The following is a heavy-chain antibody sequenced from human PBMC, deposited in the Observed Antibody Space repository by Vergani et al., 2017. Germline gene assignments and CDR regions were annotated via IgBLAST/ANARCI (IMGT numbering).Heavy chain of an antibody. CDR2: LTGGGGST. CDR3: VKDGGSYENYVDDY. Sequence: EVQLLESGGSLKQPGGSVRLSCAASGFTFSTYAMHWVRQAPGKGLEWVSALTGGGGSTYYADSFKGRFIISRNNSRDTLYLQMNSLRPEDTATYYCVKDGGSYENYVDDYWHQRIVVVVS. CDR1: GFTFSTYA. D-gene: IGHD1-26*01. J-gene: IGHJ4*02. V-gene: IGHV3-23*01.